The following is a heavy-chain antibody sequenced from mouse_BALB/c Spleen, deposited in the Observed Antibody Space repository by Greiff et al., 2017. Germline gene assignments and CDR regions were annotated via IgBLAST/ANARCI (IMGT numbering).Heavy chain of an antibody. Sequence: QVQLQQSGAELMKPGASVKISCKATGYTFSSYWIEWVKQRPGHGLEWIGEILPGSGSTNYNEKFKGKATFTADTSSNTAYMQLSSLTSEDSAVYYGARLALRPYYFDYWGQGTTLTVSS. J-gene: IGHJ2*01. CDR3: ARLALRPYYFDY. CDR1: GYTFSSYW. CDR2: ILPGSGST. V-gene: IGHV1-9*01. D-gene: IGHD1-2*01.